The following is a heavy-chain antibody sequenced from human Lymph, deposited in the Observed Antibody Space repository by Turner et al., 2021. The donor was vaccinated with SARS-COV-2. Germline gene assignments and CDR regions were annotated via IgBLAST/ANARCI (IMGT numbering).Heavy chain of an antibody. D-gene: IGHD3-3*01. J-gene: IGHJ6*02. CDR2: INPNRSGT. CDR1: GYTFHGSY. V-gene: IGHV1-2*02. CDR3: ARDVERYNDFWSGYSGGYGMDV. Sequence: QVQLVQSGAEVKKPGASVKVSCKASGYTFHGSYRHWVRQAPGQGLEWMGWINPNRSGTNYAQKFQGRVTMTRDTSTSAAYMELSRLRSDDTAVDYCARDVERYNDFWSGYSGGYGMDVWGQGTTVTVSS.